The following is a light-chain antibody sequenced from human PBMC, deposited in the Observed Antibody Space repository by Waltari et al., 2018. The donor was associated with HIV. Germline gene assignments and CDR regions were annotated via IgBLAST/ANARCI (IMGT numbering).Light chain of an antibody. CDR1: SSYIGSNT. CDR3: AAWDGSLNGHVV. CDR2: SNN. Sequence: QSVLTHPPSASGTPGQRVTISCSGSSSYIGSNTVNWYQQLPGTAPKLLIYSNNQRPSGVPDRFSGSKSGTSASLAISWLQSEDEADYYCAAWDGSLNGHVVFGGGTKLTVL. V-gene: IGLV1-44*01. J-gene: IGLJ2*01.